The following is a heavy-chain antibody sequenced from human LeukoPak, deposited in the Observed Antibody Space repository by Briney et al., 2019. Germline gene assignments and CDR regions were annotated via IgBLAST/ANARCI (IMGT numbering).Heavy chain of an antibody. CDR3: ARRASTIFGVVIISFWFDP. CDR2: IKQDGSEK. V-gene: IGHV3-7*01. Sequence: GGSLRLSCAASGFTFSSYWMSWVRQAPGKGLEWVANIKQDGSEKYYVDSVKGRFTISRDNAKNSLYLQMNSLRAEDTAVYYCARRASTIFGVVIISFWFDPWGQGTLVTVSS. D-gene: IGHD3-3*01. J-gene: IGHJ5*02. CDR1: GFTFSSYW.